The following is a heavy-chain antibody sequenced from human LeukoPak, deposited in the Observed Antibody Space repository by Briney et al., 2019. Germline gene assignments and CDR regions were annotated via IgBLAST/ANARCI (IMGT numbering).Heavy chain of an antibody. V-gene: IGHV3-53*01. CDR1: GFTVSSNY. J-gene: IGHJ6*02. D-gene: IGHD1-26*01. CDR3: ARGRSNYYGMDV. Sequence: GGSLRLSCAASGFTVSSNYMNWVRQAPGKGLEWVSVIYSGGNTYYADSVKGRFTISRDNSKNTLYLQMNSLRAEDTAVYYCARGRSNYYGMDVWGQGTTVTVSS. CDR2: IYSGGNT.